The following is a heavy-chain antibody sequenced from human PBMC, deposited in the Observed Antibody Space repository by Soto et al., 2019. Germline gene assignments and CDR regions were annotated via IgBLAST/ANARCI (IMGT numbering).Heavy chain of an antibody. Sequence: PSETLSLTCTVSGGSISSYYWSWIRQPPGKGLEWIGYIYYSGSTNDNPSLKSRVTISVDTSKNQCSLKLSSVTAADTAVYYCARGHLYWLLQYYYYYYYMEVWGKGTTVTVS. D-gene: IGHD3-22*01. V-gene: IGHV4-59*01. CDR1: GGSISSYY. CDR2: IYYSGST. CDR3: ARGHLYWLLQYYYYYYYMEV. J-gene: IGHJ6*03.